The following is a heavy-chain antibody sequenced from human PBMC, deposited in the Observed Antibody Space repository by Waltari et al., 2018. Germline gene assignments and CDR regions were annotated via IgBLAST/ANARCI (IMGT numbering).Heavy chain of an antibody. D-gene: IGHD6-13*01. J-gene: IGHJ4*02. CDR3: ARRKGLGEQLVGLDY. CDR1: GYTFPCYY. V-gene: IGHV1-2*02. CDR2: INPNSGGT. Sequence: QVQLVQSGAEVKKPAASVKVSCQASGYTFPCYYMHCVRQAPGQGLEWMGWINPNSGGTNNAQKFQGRVTMTRDTSISTAYMELSRLRSDDTAVYYCARRKGLGEQLVGLDYWGQGTLVTVSS.